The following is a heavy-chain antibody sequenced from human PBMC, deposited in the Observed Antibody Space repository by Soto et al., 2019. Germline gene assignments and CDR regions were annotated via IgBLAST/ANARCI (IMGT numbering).Heavy chain of an antibody. CDR3: VKEDTARFDY. CDR2: ISSNGDST. D-gene: IGHD5-18*01. V-gene: IGHV3-64D*08. J-gene: IGHJ4*02. Sequence: PGGSLRLSCSASGFTFSIYAMHWVRQAPGKGLEYVSEISSNGDSTYYAGSVKGRFTISRDNSKNTLYLQMSSLRTEDTAVYYCVKEDTARFDYWGQGTLVTVSS. CDR1: GFTFSIYA.